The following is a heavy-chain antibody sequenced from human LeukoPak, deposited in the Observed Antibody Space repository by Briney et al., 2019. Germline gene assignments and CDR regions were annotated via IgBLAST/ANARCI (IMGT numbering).Heavy chain of an antibody. V-gene: IGHV4-59*12. CDR1: GGSISSYY. J-gene: IGHJ3*02. CDR2: IYYSGST. Sequence: PSETLSLTCTVSGGSISSYYWSWIRQPPGKGLEWIGYIYYSGSTNYNPSLKSRVTISVDTSKNQFSLKLSSVTAADTAVYYCARIVISSSAGPTDAFDIWGQGTMVTVSS. D-gene: IGHD6-13*01. CDR3: ARIVISSSAGPTDAFDI.